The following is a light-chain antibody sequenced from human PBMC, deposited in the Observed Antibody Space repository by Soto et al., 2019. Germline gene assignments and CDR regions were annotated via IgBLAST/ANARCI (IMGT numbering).Light chain of an antibody. V-gene: IGLV1-40*01. Sequence: QSVLTQPPSVSEAPGHSVTISCTGTSSDIGAGYDVHWYQQLPGAAPKLLIYSNAIRPSGVPDRFSASKSGTSASLAITGLRAEDAADYCCPSYDSSLTTYVFGTGTKLTVL. CDR2: SNA. J-gene: IGLJ1*01. CDR1: SSDIGAGYD. CDR3: PSYDSSLTTYV.